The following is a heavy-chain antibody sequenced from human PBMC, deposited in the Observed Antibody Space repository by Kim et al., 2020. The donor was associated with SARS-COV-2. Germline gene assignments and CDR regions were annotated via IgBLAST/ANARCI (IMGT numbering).Heavy chain of an antibody. CDR1: GFTFSGYW. Sequence: GGSLRLSCAASGFTFSGYWMNWVRQAPGKGLEWVANIQENGGEKYYGDSVKGRFTISRDNAKNSLYLQMNSLRVEDTAVYYCARDEQQLEYFHHWGQGTLVSVSS. J-gene: IGHJ1*01. V-gene: IGHV3-7*01. CDR2: IQENGGEK. D-gene: IGHD6-13*01. CDR3: ARDEQQLEYFHH.